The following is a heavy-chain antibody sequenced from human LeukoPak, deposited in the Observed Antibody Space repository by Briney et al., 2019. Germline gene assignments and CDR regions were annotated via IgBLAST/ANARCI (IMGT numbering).Heavy chain of an antibody. D-gene: IGHD5-24*01. CDR1: GFTFSSNV. Sequence: PGGSLRLSCAASGFTFSSNVMYWVRQAPGKGLEWVAVIRNDGTDKFYADSVKGRFTISRDNSKNTLYLQMNSLRAEDTALYYCAKGRGAYNYEYNFDYWGQGTLVTVSS. CDR3: AKGRGAYNYEYNFDY. CDR2: IRNDGTDK. V-gene: IGHV3-30*02. J-gene: IGHJ4*02.